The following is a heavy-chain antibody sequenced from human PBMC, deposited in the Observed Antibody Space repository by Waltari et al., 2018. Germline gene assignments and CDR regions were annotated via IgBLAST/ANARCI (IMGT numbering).Heavy chain of an antibody. CDR3: ARGYSSGWTGY. V-gene: IGHV3-66*02. CDR1: GFTVSSNY. J-gene: IGHJ4*02. CDR2: IYSGGST. D-gene: IGHD6-19*01. Sequence: EVQLVESGGGLVQPGGSLRLSCAASGFTVSSNYMSWVRQAPGKGREWVSVIYSGGSTYDADSVKGRFTISRDNSKNTLYLQMNSLRAEDTAVYYCARGYSSGWTGYWGQGTLVTVSS.